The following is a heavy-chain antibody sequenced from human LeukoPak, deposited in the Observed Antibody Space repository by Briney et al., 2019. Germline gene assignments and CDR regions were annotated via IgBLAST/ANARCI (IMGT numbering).Heavy chain of an antibody. Sequence: PGGSLRLSCAASGFTFSSYGMHWVRQAPGKGLEWVAVISYDGGNKYYADSVKGRFTISRDNSKNTLYLQMNSLRAEDTAVYYCARVRSLEWSFARGSSLFDIWGQGTMVTVSS. J-gene: IGHJ3*02. D-gene: IGHD3-3*01. CDR2: ISYDGGNK. CDR1: GFTFSSYG. CDR3: ARVRSLEWSFARGSSLFDI. V-gene: IGHV3-30*03.